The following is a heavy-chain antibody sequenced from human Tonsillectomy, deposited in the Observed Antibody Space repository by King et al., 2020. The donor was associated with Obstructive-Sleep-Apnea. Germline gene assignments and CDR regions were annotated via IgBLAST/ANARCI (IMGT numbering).Heavy chain of an antibody. Sequence: QLQESGSGLVKPSQTLSLTCAVSGDSINSGGYSWSWIRQPPGKGLEWIWYIYPSGSTYYNPSLKSRVAISADRPKNQFSRKLISVTAADTAVYYCARAYDHSGHQFDSWGQGTLVTVSS. CDR3: ARAYDHSGHQFDS. CDR1: GDSINSGGYS. J-gene: IGHJ4*02. V-gene: IGHV4-30-2*01. D-gene: IGHD3-22*01. CDR2: IYPSGST.